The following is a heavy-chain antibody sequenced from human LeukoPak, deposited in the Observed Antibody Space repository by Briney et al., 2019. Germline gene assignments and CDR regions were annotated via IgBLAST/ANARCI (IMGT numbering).Heavy chain of an antibody. CDR2: IYSGGST. J-gene: IGHJ4*02. D-gene: IGHD5-12*01. V-gene: IGHV3-53*01. CDR1: GFSVTNNY. Sequence: PGGSLRLSCAVSGFSVTNNYMNWVRQAPGKGLEWDSVIYSGGSTYYAASVKGRFTISRDNAKNSLYLQMNSLRAEDTPVYYCARYRGNIVATIIDYWGQGTLVTVSS. CDR3: ARYRGNIVATIIDY.